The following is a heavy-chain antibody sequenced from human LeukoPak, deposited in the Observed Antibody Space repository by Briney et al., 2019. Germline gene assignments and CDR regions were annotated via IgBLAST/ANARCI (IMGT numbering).Heavy chain of an antibody. V-gene: IGHV3-15*01. CDR3: TTVGCSSTSCYIDY. CDR2: IKSKTDGGTT. Sequence: AGGSLRLSWAASGXTFSNAWVSWVRQAPGKGLEWVGRIKSKTDGGTTDSAAPVKGRFTISRDDSKNMLYLQMNSLKTEDTAVYYCTTVGCSSTSCYIDYWGQGTLVTVSS. D-gene: IGHD2-2*01. J-gene: IGHJ4*02. CDR1: GXTFSNAW.